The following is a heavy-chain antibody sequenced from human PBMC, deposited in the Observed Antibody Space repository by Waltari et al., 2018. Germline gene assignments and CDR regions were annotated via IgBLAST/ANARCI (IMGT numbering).Heavy chain of an antibody. CDR1: GGSFSGYY. V-gene: IGHV4-34*01. Sequence: QVQLQQWGAGLLKPSETLSLTCAVYGGSFSGYYWSWIRQPPGKGLEWIGEINHSGSTNYNPSLRSRLTISVDTSNNQFSLKLSSVTAADTAVYYCARDPPQLADAFDIWGQGTMVTVSS. CDR3: ARDPPQLADAFDI. D-gene: IGHD3-10*01. CDR2: INHSGST. J-gene: IGHJ3*02.